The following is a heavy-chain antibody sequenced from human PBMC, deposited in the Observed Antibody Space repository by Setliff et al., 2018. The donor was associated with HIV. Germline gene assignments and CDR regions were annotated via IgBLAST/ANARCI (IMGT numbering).Heavy chain of an antibody. Sequence: LSLTCTASGGSYSSTFHYWVWIRQPPGKGLEWVGSIYHDGNTYYNPSLESRDTISADTSETHFSLRLTSATAADTGVYFCARRDLTSVPTWGRGTLVTVSS. V-gene: IGHV4-39*02. J-gene: IGHJ5*02. CDR2: IYHDGNT. CDR3: ARRDLTSVPT. CDR1: GGSYSSTFHY. D-gene: IGHD3-10*01.